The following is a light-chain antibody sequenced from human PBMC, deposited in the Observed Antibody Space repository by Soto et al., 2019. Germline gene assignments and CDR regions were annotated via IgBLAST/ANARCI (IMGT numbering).Light chain of an antibody. V-gene: IGKV3-11*01. CDR3: QQRSNWPPTWT. J-gene: IGKJ1*01. CDR1: QSVTSS. CDR2: DAS. Sequence: IVLTQSPATLSLSPGERATLSCRASQSVTSSLAWYQQRPGQAPRLLIYDASNRAAGIPARFSGSGSGTDFTLTISSLEPEDFAVYYCQQRSNWPPTWTFGQGTKVDI.